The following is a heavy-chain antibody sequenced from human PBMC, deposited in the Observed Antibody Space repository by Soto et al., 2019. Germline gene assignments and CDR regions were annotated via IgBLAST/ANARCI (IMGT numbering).Heavy chain of an antibody. CDR2: IKQDGSEK. CDR1: GFTFSSYW. V-gene: IGHV3-7*01. CDR3: ARDSLYYDFWSGYPLGMDV. D-gene: IGHD3-3*01. Sequence: GGSLRLSCTASGFTFSSYWMSWVRQAPGKGLEWVANIKQDGSEKYYVDSVEGRFTISRDNAKNSLYLQMNSLRAEDTAVYYCARDSLYYDFWSGYPLGMDVWGQGTTVTVSS. J-gene: IGHJ6*02.